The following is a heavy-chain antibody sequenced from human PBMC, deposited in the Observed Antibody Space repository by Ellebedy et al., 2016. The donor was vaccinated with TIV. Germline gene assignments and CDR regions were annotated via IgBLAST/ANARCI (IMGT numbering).Heavy chain of an antibody. CDR1: GESFSGYY. J-gene: IGHJ4*02. V-gene: IGHV4-34*01. CDR2: INHSGST. CDR3: AREGLRGLDYFDS. D-gene: IGHD4-23*01. Sequence: SETLSLXXAVYGESFSGYYWNWIRQPPGKGLEWIGEINHSGSTNYNPSLKSRVTISVDTSKNQFSLKLSSVTSADTAVYYCAREGLRGLDYFDSWGQGTLVTVSS.